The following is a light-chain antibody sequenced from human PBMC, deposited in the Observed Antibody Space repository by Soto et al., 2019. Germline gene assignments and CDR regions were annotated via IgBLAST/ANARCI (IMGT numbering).Light chain of an antibody. Sequence: QSVLTQPPSASGSPGQSVTISCTGTSSDVGGYNYVSWYQQHPGEAPKLIIYEVSKRPSGVPDRFSGSKSGNTASLTVSGLQTEDEADYYCSSYAGRNNLLFGGGTKLTVL. CDR2: EVS. J-gene: IGLJ2*01. CDR1: SSDVGGYNY. V-gene: IGLV2-8*01. CDR3: SSYAGRNNLL.